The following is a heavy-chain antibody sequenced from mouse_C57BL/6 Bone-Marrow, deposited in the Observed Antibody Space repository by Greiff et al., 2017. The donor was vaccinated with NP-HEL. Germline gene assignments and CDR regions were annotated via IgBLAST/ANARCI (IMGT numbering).Heavy chain of an antibody. V-gene: IGHV7-3*01. Sequence: EVMLVESGGGLVQPGGSLSLSCAASGFTFTDYYMSWVRQPPGKALEWLGFIRNKANGYTTEYSASVKGRFTISRDTSQSILYLQMNALRAEDSATYYCARYEDSSGYDYWGQGTTLTVSS. J-gene: IGHJ2*01. CDR1: GFTFTDYY. CDR3: ARYEDSSGYDY. CDR2: IRNKANGYTT. D-gene: IGHD3-2*02.